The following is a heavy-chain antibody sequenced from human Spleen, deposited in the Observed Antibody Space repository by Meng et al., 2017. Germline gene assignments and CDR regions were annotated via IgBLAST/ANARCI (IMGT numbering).Heavy chain of an antibody. CDR3: ARFHYDGMDV. V-gene: IGHV4-34*01. CDR1: GGSFSGYY. J-gene: IGHJ6*02. Sequence: SETLSLTCAVYGGSFSGYYWSWIRQPPGKGLEWIGEINHSGSTNYNPSLKSRVTISVDTSKNQFSLKLSSVTAADTAVYYCARFHYDGMDVWGQGTTVTVSS. CDR2: INHSGST.